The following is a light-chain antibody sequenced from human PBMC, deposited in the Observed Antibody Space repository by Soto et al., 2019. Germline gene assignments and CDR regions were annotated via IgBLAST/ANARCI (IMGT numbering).Light chain of an antibody. CDR1: QGISSW. CDR2: AAS. Sequence: DIQMPQSPSSVSSSVGDRVTITCRASQGISSWLAWYQQKPGKAPKLLIYAASSLQSGVPSRFGGSRSGTDLTLTISSLQPEDCATCYCLQANSFPLTFGGGTKGDIK. J-gene: IGKJ4*01. CDR3: LQANSFPLT. V-gene: IGKV1-12*01.